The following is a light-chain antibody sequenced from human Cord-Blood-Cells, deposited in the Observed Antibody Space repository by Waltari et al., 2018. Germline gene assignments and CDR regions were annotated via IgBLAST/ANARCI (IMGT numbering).Light chain of an antibody. CDR3: QQRSNWPPFT. V-gene: IGKV3-11*01. CDR1: QSVSSY. Sequence: EIVLTQSPATLSLSPGERVTLSCRASQSVSSYLAWYQQKPGQAPRLLIYDASNRATGIPARFSGSGFGTDFTLTISSLEPEDFAVYYCQQRSNWPPFTFGPGTKVDIK. J-gene: IGKJ3*01. CDR2: DAS.